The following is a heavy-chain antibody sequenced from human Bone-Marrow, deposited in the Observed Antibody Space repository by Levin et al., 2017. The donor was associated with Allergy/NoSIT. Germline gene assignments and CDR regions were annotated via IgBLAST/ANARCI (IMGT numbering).Heavy chain of an antibody. Sequence: SETLSLTCAVSGGSISSSNWWSWVRQPPGKGLEWIGEIYHSGSTNYNPSLKSLVTISVDKSKNQFSLKLSSVTAADTAVYYCARVRCSSTSCYPLYYYYGMDGWGQGTTVTVSS. CDR3: ARVRCSSTSCYPLYYYYGMDG. D-gene: IGHD2-2*01. CDR1: GGSISSSNW. CDR2: IYHSGST. J-gene: IGHJ6*02. V-gene: IGHV4-4*02.